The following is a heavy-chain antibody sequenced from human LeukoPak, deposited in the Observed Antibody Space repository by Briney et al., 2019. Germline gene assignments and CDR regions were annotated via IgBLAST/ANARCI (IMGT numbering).Heavy chain of an antibody. Sequence: SETLSLTCTVYGGSFSGYCWSWIRQPPGKGLEWVGEINHSGSTNYNPSLKSRVTISVDTSKNQFSLKVTSVTAADTAVYYCVRHSRVVAFDYWGQGNLVTVS. CDR3: VRHSRVVAFDY. CDR2: INHSGST. J-gene: IGHJ4*02. CDR1: GGSFSGYC. D-gene: IGHD2-15*01. V-gene: IGHV4-34*01.